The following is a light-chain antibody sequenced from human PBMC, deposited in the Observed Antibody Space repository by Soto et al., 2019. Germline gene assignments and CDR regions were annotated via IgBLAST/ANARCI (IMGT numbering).Light chain of an antibody. V-gene: IGLV2-14*01. Sequence: QSALTQPASVSGSPGQSITISCTGTSSDVGGYNYVSWYQQHPGKAPKLMIYDVSNRPSGVSNRFSGSKSGNTASLTISGLQAEDEAEYYCSSYTISSTYVFGTGTKLTVL. J-gene: IGLJ1*01. CDR3: SSYTISSTYV. CDR2: DVS. CDR1: SSDVGGYNY.